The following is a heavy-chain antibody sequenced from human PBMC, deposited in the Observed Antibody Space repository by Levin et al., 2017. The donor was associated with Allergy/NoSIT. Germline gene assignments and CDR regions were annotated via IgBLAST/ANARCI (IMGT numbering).Heavy chain of an antibody. V-gene: IGHV3-30*18. CDR3: AKSGGRYCTGGSCYFDY. D-gene: IGHD2-8*02. CDR1: GFTFSSHG. Sequence: LSLTCAASGFTFSSHGMHWVRLAPGKGLEWVAVISDDGSTKYYADSVKGRFTISRDNSKNTLLVQMNSLRAEDTAVCYCAKSGGRYCTGGSCYFDYWGQGTLVTVSS. CDR2: ISDDGSTK. J-gene: IGHJ4*02.